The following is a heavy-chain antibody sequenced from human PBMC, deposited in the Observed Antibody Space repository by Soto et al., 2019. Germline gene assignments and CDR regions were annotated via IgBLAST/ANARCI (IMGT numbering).Heavy chain of an antibody. V-gene: IGHV1-18*01. J-gene: IGHJ4*02. Sequence: QVQLVQSGAEVKKPGASVKVSCKASGYTFTSYGISWVRQAPGQGLEWMGWISAYNGNTNYAQKLQGRVTMTTDTSASTACMELRSLRSDDTAVYYCARDSLSRQWLVNFDYWGQGTLVTVSS. CDR1: GYTFTSYG. D-gene: IGHD6-19*01. CDR2: ISAYNGNT. CDR3: ARDSLSRQWLVNFDY.